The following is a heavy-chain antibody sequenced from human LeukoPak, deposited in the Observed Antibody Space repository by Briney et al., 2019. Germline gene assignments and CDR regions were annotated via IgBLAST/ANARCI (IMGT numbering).Heavy chain of an antibody. Sequence: GGSLRLSCAASGFTFSDYYMSWIRQARGKGLEWVSYISSSGSTIYYADSMKGRFTISRDNAKNSPYLQMNSLRAEDTAVYYCAREGGAQWLGPYNLDYWGQGTLVTVSS. CDR3: AREGGAQWLGPYNLDY. V-gene: IGHV3-11*01. CDR2: ISSSGSTI. CDR1: GFTFSDYY. D-gene: IGHD6-19*01. J-gene: IGHJ4*02.